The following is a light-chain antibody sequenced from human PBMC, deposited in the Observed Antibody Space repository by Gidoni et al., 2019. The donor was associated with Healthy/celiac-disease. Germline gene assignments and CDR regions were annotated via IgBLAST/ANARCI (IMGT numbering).Light chain of an antibody. CDR3: CSYAGSVV. V-gene: IGLV2-11*01. CDR1: SSDVGGYNY. J-gene: IGLJ2*01. CDR2: DVS. Sequence: QSALTQPRSVSGSPGQSVTISCTGTSSDVGGYNYVSWYQQHPGKAPKRMMYDVSKRPSGVPDRFSGSKSGNTASLTISGLQAEDEADYYCCSYAGSVVFGGGTKLTVL.